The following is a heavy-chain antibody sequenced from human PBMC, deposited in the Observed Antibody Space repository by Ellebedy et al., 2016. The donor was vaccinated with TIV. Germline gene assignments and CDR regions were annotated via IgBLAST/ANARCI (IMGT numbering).Heavy chain of an antibody. D-gene: IGHD2-15*01. CDR3: AKGPNVGLVVAAQ. J-gene: IGHJ4*02. CDR2: INGGGGST. CDR1: GFTFYSYA. V-gene: IGHV3-23*01. Sequence: PGGSLRLSCAASGFTFYSYAMSWVRQAPGKGLEWVSTINGGGGSTYYADSVKGRFTISRDISKNTLFLQMNSLRAEDSAVYYCAKGPNVGLVVAAQWGQGTLVAVSS.